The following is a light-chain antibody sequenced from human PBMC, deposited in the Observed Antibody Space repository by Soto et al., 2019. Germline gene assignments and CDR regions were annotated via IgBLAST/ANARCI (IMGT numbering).Light chain of an antibody. Sequence: IVMTQSPATLSVSPGERATLSCRASQSVSSNLAWYQHKPGQAPRLLFYDASIRATGIPARFSGGGSGTDVTLTISTLQSEDFAGYFCQQYAKWPPAFTVGPGTKVDIK. CDR3: QQYAKWPPAFT. V-gene: IGKV3-15*01. CDR1: QSVSSN. CDR2: DAS. J-gene: IGKJ3*01.